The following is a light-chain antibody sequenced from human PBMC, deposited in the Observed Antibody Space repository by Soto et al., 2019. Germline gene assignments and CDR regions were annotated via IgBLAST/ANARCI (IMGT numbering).Light chain of an antibody. Sequence: EIVLTQSPGTLSLSPGERATLSCMASQSVSSSYLAWYQQKPGQAPRLLIYGASSRATGIPDRFSGSGSGTDFTLTISRLEPEDFAVYYCQQYGSSPLVWTFSQGTKLEIK. V-gene: IGKV3-20*01. CDR1: QSVSSSY. CDR2: GAS. CDR3: QQYGSSPLVWT. J-gene: IGKJ2*01.